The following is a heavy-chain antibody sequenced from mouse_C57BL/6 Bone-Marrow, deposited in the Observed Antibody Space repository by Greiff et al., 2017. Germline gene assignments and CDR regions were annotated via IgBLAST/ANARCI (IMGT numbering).Heavy chain of an antibody. CDR2: IRNKANGYTT. D-gene: IGHD4-1*01. CDR1: GFTFTDYY. V-gene: IGHV7-3*01. CDR3: ARCWGYFDY. J-gene: IGHJ2*01. Sequence: EVQVVESGGGLVQPGGSLSLSCAASGFTFTDYYMSWVRQPPGKALEWLGFIRNKANGYTTEYSASVKGRFTISRDNSQSILYLRMTALRAEDSATYYCARCWGYFDYWGQGTTLTVSS.